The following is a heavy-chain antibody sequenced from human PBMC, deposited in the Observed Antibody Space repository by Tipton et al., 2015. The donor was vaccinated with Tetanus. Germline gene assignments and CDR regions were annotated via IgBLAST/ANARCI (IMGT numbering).Heavy chain of an antibody. J-gene: IGHJ5*02. D-gene: IGHD5-24*01. CDR1: GESMTDYY. CDR2: IFYNGRT. CDR3: ARTTRRWLHPDT. Sequence: LRLSCAVSGESMTDYYWSWIRQPPGKGLEWIAYIFYNGRTNYNPSLKSRVTISVDTSENQFSLQMTAVTAADTAVYYCARTTRRWLHPDTWGQGTLVTVSS. V-gene: IGHV4-59*01.